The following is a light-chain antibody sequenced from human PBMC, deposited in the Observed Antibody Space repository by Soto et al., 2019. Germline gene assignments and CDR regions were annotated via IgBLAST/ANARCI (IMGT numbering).Light chain of an antibody. V-gene: IGKV1-5*01. Sequence: DVPMTQSPSTLSASEGDRVTITCRASQSISGWLAWYQQKPGKAPNLLIYDASSLESGVPSRFSGSGSGTEVTLTISSLQPDDFATYYCQQYNTYSLTFGGGTRVEVK. CDR1: QSISGW. CDR3: QQYNTYSLT. J-gene: IGKJ4*01. CDR2: DAS.